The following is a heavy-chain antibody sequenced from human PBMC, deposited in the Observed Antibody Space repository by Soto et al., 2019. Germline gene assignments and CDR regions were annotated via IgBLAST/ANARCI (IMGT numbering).Heavy chain of an antibody. J-gene: IGHJ6*02. V-gene: IGHV5-51*01. D-gene: IGHD3-3*01. CDR2: IYPGDSDT. CDR3: ARIYDFWSGYYKAPPYYYYGMDV. Sequence: PGESLKISCKGSGYSFTSYWIGWVRQMPGKGLEWMGIIYPGDSDTRYSPSFQGQVTISADKSISTAYLQWSSLKASDTAMFYCARIYDFWSGYYKAPPYYYYGMDVWGQGTTVTVS. CDR1: GYSFTSYW.